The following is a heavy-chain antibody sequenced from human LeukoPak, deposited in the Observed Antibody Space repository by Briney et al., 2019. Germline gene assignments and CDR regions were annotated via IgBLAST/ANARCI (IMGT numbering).Heavy chain of an antibody. CDR2: IGGSGGST. Sequence: GGSLRLSCAASGFTFSSYAMSWVRQAPGKGLEWVSSIGGSGGSTYYADSVKGRFTISRDNSKNTLYLQMNSLRAEDTAVYYCVKVETAAAATLRGFDYWGQGTLLTVSS. CDR1: GFTFSSYA. V-gene: IGHV3-23*01. D-gene: IGHD6-13*01. CDR3: VKVETAAAATLRGFDY. J-gene: IGHJ4*02.